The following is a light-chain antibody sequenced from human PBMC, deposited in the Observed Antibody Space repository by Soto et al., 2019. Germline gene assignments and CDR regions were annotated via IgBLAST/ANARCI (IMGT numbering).Light chain of an antibody. CDR3: GADLGSGSNFVYLV. J-gene: IGLJ2*01. V-gene: IGLV9-49*01. Sequence: QLVLTQPPSASASLGASVTLTCTLSRGYSNYKVDWYQQRPGKGPRFVMRVGTGGIVGSKGDGIPDRFAVLGSGLNRYLTIKNIQEEDESDYHCGADLGSGSNFVYLVFGGGTKLNVL. CDR1: RGYSNYK. CDR2: VGTGGIVG.